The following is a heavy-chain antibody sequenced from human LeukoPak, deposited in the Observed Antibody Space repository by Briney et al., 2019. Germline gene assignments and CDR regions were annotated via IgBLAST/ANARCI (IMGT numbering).Heavy chain of an antibody. CDR1: GGSISSYH. CDR2: IYYRGST. CDR3: ARDEADGRIDY. J-gene: IGHJ4*02. V-gene: IGHV4-59*01. D-gene: IGHD1-26*01. Sequence: SETLSLTCTVSGGSISSYHWSWIRQPPGKGLEWIGYIYYRGSTNYNPSLKSRVTISVDTSRNQFSLKLSSVTAADTAVYYCARDEADGRIDYWGQGTLVTVSS.